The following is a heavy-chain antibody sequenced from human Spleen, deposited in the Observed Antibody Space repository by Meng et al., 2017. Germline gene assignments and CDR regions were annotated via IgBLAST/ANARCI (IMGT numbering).Heavy chain of an antibody. J-gene: IGHJ4*02. V-gene: IGHV3-11*01. Sequence: QVQVWGCGGGLVKPGGSLRLSCADSGFIFSDHYMSWIRQAPGKGLEWVSYISSSGSTIYYADSVKGRFTISRDNAKKSLYLQMNSLRAEDTAVYYCAKDNVVTAMYFFDYWGQGTLVTVSS. CDR3: AKDNVVTAMYFFDY. CDR2: ISSSGSTI. CDR1: GFIFSDHY. D-gene: IGHD2-21*02.